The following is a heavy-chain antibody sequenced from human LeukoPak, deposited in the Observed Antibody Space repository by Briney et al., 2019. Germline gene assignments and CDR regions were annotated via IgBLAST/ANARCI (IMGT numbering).Heavy chain of an antibody. CDR2: INSDGSST. V-gene: IGHV3-74*01. D-gene: IGHD4-17*01. CDR3: ASGPSYGDIPHYYYYYGMDV. Sequence: GGSLRLSCAASGFTFSSYWMHWVRQAPGKGLVWVSRINSDGSSTSYADSVKGRFTISRDNAKNSLYLQMNSLRAEDTAVYYCASGPSYGDIPHYYYYYGMDVWGQGTTVTVSS. J-gene: IGHJ6*02. CDR1: GFTFSSYW.